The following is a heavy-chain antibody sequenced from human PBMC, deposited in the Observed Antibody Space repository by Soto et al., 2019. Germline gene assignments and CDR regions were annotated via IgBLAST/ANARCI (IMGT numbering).Heavy chain of an antibody. J-gene: IGHJ6*02. V-gene: IGHV4-59*01. CDR2: IYYSGST. D-gene: IGHD2-15*01. CDR3: ARAVGYCSGGSCYTKHYYYYGMDV. Sequence: LSLTCTVSGGSISSYYWSWIRQPPGKGLEWIGYIYYSGSTNYNPSLKSRVTISVDTSKNQFSLKLSSVTAADTAVYYCARAVGYCSGGSCYTKHYYYYGMDVWGQGTTVTVSS. CDR1: GGSISSYY.